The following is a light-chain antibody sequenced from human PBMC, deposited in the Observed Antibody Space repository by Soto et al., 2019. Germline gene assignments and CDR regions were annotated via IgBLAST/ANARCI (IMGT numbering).Light chain of an antibody. CDR1: SSDIGRYNY. CDR3: QVWDSSSDFYV. V-gene: IGLV2-14*03. CDR2: EVS. J-gene: IGLJ1*01. Sequence: QSVLTQPASVSGSPGQSITISCTGSSSDIGRYNYVSWYQQLPGKAPKLIIYEVSNRPSGVSDRFSGSKSGNTASLSISGLQTEDEADYYCQVWDSSSDFYVFGTGTKLTVL.